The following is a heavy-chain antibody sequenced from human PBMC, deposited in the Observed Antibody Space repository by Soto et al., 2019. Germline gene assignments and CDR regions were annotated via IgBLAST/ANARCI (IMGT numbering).Heavy chain of an antibody. CDR3: MRDGAATGSVYLDY. Sequence: QVQLQESGPGLVKPSETLSLTCTVSGGSISGYFWSWIRQPPGKGLEWIGYISYSGSTNYNSSLMSRVTMSIDTSKNQFSLRLTSVTAADTAVYYCMRDGAATGSVYLDYWGQGTLVTVSS. CDR2: ISYSGST. J-gene: IGHJ4*02. CDR1: GGSISGYF. V-gene: IGHV4-59*01. D-gene: IGHD6-13*01.